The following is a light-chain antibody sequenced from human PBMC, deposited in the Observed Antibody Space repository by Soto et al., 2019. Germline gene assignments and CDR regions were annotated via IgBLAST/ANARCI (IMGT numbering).Light chain of an antibody. CDR3: ATWDDSLNAWL. CDR1: SSNIGSNT. Sequence: QLVLTQPPSASGTPGQRVTISCSGSSSNIGSNTVSWYQQLPGTAPKLLIYNNNQWPSGVPDRFSGSKSGTSASLAISGLQSEDEADYYCATWDDSLNAWLFGGGTQLTVL. J-gene: IGLJ3*02. CDR2: NNN. V-gene: IGLV1-44*01.